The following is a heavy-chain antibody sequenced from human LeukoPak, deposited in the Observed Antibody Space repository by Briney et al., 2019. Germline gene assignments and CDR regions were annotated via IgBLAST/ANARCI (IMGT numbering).Heavy chain of an antibody. D-gene: IGHD3-9*01. CDR1: GFIVSSNY. CDR2: ISGSGGST. V-gene: IGHV3-23*01. CDR3: AKMVYYDILTGYHTFDY. J-gene: IGHJ4*02. Sequence: GGSLRLSCAASGFIVSSNYMSWVRQAPGKGLEWVSAISGSGGSTYYADSVKGRFTISRDNSKNTLYLQMNSLRAEDTAVYYCAKMVYYDILTGYHTFDYWGQGTLVTVSS.